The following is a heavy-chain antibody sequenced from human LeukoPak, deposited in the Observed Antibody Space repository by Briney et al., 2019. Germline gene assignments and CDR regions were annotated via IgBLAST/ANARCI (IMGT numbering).Heavy chain of an antibody. CDR3: ARGGGLFDY. J-gene: IGHJ4*02. CDR1: GGSIGSGTYY. D-gene: IGHD6-25*01. V-gene: IGHV4-61*09. CDR2: IYTTGWST. Sequence: SETLSLTCSVSGGSIGSGTYYWTWIRQPAGKGLEWIGHIYTTGWSTNYNPSLNSRVTVSVDTSKNQFSLKLSSVTAADTAVYYCARGGGLFDYWGQGTLVTVS.